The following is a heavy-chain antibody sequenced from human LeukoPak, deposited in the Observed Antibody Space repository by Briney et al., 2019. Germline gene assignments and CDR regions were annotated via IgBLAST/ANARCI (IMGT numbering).Heavy chain of an antibody. V-gene: IGHV4-34*01. J-gene: IGHJ2*01. CDR3: ARPNRSYLYWNFDL. D-gene: IGHD1-26*01. CDR2: INHSGST. CDR1: GGSFSGYY. Sequence: SETLSLTCAVYGGSFSGYYWSWIRQPPGKGLEWIGEINHSGSTNYNPSLKSRVTISVDTSKNQFSLKLSSVTAADTAVYYCARPNRSYLYWNFDLWGRGTLVTVSS.